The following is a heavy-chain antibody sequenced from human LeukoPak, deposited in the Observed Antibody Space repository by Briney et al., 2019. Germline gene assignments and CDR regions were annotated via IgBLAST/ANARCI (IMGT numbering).Heavy chain of an antibody. CDR3: ARTITMVRGNKTRDYYMDV. D-gene: IGHD3-10*01. V-gene: IGHV1-69*13. J-gene: IGHJ6*03. CDR2: IIPIFGTA. Sequence: ASVKVSCKASGGTFSSYAISWVRQAPGQGLEWMGGIIPIFGTANYAQKFQGRVTITADESTSTAYMELSSLRSEDTAVYYCARTITMVRGNKTRDYYMDVWGKGTTVTISS. CDR1: GGTFSSYA.